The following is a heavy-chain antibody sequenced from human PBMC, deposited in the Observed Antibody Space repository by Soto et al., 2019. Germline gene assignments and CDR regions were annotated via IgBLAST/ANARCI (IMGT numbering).Heavy chain of an antibody. J-gene: IGHJ4*02. V-gene: IGHV3-30-3*01. CDR3: ARDPKTSGGQHWAFNYFDS. CDR1: GFSFSISP. D-gene: IGHD7-27*01. CDR2: ISYDGTNK. Sequence: GGSLRLSCAASGFSFSISPMHWVRQAPGKGPEWVALISYDGTNKFYADSVKGRFTISRDNSKGTLYLQVDSLRPEDAAVYYCARDPKTSGGQHWAFNYFDSWGQGTLVTVSS.